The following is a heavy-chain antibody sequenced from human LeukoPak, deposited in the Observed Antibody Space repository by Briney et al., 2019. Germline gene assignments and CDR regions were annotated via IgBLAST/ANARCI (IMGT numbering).Heavy chain of an antibody. Sequence: GWSLRLSCAASGFTFDDYAMHWVRQAPGKGLEWASGISWNSGSIGYADSVKGRFTISRDNAKNSLYLQMNSLRAEDTALYYCAKDNIRRFLEWLFDSWGQGTLVTVSS. V-gene: IGHV3-9*01. D-gene: IGHD3-3*01. CDR1: GFTFDDYA. CDR3: AKDNIRRFLEWLFDS. CDR2: ISWNSGSI. J-gene: IGHJ4*02.